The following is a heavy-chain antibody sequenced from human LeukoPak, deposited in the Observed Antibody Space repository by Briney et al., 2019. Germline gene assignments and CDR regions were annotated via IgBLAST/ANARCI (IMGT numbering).Heavy chain of an antibody. V-gene: IGHV3-23*01. D-gene: IGHD6-6*01. CDR1: GFTFDDYS. Sequence: PGKSLRLSCAASGFTFDDYSMHWVRQAPGKGLEWVSAITDSGGSTYHADSVKGRFTISRDNSKNTLFLQMNSLRVEDTAIYYCAKGSSSSRPYYFDFWGQGTLVTVSS. CDR2: ITDSGGST. CDR3: AKGSSSSRPYYFDF. J-gene: IGHJ4*02.